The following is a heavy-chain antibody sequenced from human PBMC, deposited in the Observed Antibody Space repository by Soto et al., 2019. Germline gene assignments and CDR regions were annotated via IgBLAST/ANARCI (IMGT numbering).Heavy chain of an antibody. V-gene: IGHV4-31*03. D-gene: IGHD3-22*01. CDR1: GGSISSGGYY. Sequence: QVQLQESGPGLVKPSQTLSLTCTVSGGSISSGGYYWSWIRQHPGKGLEWIGYIYYSGSTYYNPSLKSRVTISVDTSKNQFSLKLSSVTAADTAVYYCARDRRYYDSSGQAHDAFDIWGQGTMVTVSS. J-gene: IGHJ3*02. CDR2: IYYSGST. CDR3: ARDRRYYDSSGQAHDAFDI.